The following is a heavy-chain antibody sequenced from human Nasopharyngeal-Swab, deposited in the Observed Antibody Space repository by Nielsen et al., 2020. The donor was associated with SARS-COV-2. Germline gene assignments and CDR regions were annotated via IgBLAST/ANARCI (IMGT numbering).Heavy chain of an antibody. J-gene: IGHJ3*02. CDR1: GFTFSSYS. D-gene: IGHD6-13*01. CDR2: ISSSSSTI. Sequence: GESLKISCAASGFTFSSYSMNWVRQAPGKGLEWVSYISSSSSTIYYADSVKGRFTISRDNAKNSLYLQMNSLRAEDTAVYYCAKDRGSLVLEAFDIWGQGTMVTVSS. CDR3: AKDRGSLVLEAFDI. V-gene: IGHV3-48*01.